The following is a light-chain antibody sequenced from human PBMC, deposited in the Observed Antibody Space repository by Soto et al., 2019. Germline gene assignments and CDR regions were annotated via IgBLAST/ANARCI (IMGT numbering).Light chain of an antibody. CDR1: SSDVGGHNY. J-gene: IGLJ2*01. CDR3: SSYSSTNTHVV. CDR2: EVT. Sequence: QSALTQPASVSGSPGQSITISCTGTSSDVGGHNYVSWYQLHPGKAPKLMIYEVTNRPSGVSNRFSGSKSGNAASLTISGLQTEDEAEYYCSSYSSTNTHVVFGGGTKLTVL. V-gene: IGLV2-14*01.